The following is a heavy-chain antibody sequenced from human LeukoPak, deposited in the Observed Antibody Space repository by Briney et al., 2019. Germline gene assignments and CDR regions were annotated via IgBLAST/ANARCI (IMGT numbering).Heavy chain of an antibody. CDR3: ARADNWNAAYGMDV. Sequence: KASETLSLTCSVSGVSFMSASVRSYFWSWIRQPPGKGLEWIGYIYYSGSTNYNPSLKSRVTISVDTSKNQFSLKLSSVTAADTAVYYCARADNWNAAYGMDVWGQGTTVTVSS. V-gene: IGHV4-61*01. CDR2: IYYSGST. J-gene: IGHJ6*02. D-gene: IGHD1-1*01. CDR1: GVSFMSASVRSYF.